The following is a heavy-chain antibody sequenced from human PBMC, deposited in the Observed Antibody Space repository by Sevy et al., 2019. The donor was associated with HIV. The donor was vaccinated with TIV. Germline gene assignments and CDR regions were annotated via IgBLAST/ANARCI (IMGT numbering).Heavy chain of an antibody. V-gene: IGHV3-49*03. J-gene: IGHJ6*02. CDR2: IRRKTYGGTI. CDR3: TRTSYYYDSGSYYGMDV. Sequence: GGSLRLSCTPSGFTSGDYILTWFRQAPGKGLEWVGFIRRKTYGGTIEYAASVKGRITISRDDSKNIAYLRMNSLKTEDTAVYYCTRTSYYYDSGSYYGMDVWGQGTTVTVSS. D-gene: IGHD3-10*01. CDR1: GFTSGDYI.